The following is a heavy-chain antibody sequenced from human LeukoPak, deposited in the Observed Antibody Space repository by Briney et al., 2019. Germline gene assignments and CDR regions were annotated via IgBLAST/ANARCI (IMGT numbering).Heavy chain of an antibody. V-gene: IGHV4-38-2*02. Sequence: SETLSLTCTVSGYSISSGYYWGWIRQPPGKGLEWIGSIYHSGSTYYNPSLKSRVTISVDTSKNQFSLKLSSVTAADTAVYYCARGAAWSGWGQGTLVTASS. CDR1: GYSISSGYY. J-gene: IGHJ4*02. CDR3: ARGAAWSG. CDR2: IYHSGST. D-gene: IGHD3-3*01.